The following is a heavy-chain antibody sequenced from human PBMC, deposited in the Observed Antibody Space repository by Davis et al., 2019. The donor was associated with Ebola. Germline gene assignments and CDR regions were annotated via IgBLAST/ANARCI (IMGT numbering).Heavy chain of an antibody. D-gene: IGHD5-12*01. CDR2: IDPDGTGT. V-gene: IGHV3-74*01. Sequence: PGGSLRLSCAASGFTFSNFHIHWVRQPPGKGLAWVARIDPDGTGTNYADSVKGRFTISRDNAKNTLSLQMNSLRVEDTAAYYCVRDSGYYSHDYWGHGTLVTVSS. J-gene: IGHJ4*01. CDR1: GFTFSNFH. CDR3: VRDSGYYSHDY.